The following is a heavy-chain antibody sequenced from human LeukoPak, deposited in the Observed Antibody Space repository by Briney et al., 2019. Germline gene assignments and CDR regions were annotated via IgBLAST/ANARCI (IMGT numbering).Heavy chain of an antibody. D-gene: IGHD1-26*01. CDR2: IYHSGST. CDR1: GYSISSGYH. V-gene: IGHV4-38-2*01. J-gene: IGHJ4*02. CDR3: ARGGATRGGVFDY. Sequence: PSETLSLTCAVSGYSISSGYHWGWIRQPPGKGLEWIRRIYHSGSTHSNPSLKSPVTISVDTAKNQFYLKLSSVTAADTAVYYCARGGATRGGVFDYWGQGTLVTVSS.